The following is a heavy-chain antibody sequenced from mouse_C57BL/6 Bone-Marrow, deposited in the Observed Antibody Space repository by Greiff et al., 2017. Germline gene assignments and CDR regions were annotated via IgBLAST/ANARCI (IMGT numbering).Heavy chain of an antibody. V-gene: IGHV1-80*01. CDR2: IYPGDGDT. CDR3: ARGAY. CDR1: GYAFSSYW. Sequence: VQLQQSGAELVKPGASVKISCKASGYAFSSYWMIWVKQRPGKSLEWIGQIYPGDGDTNYNGKFKGKATLTADKSSSTAYMQLSSLTSDDSAVYFCARGAYWGQGTLVTVPA. J-gene: IGHJ3*01.